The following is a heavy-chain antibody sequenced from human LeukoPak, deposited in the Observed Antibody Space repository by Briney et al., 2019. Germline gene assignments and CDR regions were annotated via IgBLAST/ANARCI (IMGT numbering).Heavy chain of an antibody. J-gene: IGHJ4*02. D-gene: IGHD1-26*01. CDR2: ISAYNGNT. Sequence: ASVKVSCKASGYTFTSYTMNWVRQAPGQGLEWMGWISAYNGNTNYAQKLQGRVTMTTDTSTSTAYMELRSLRSDDTAVYYCARSGRGTYYYFDLWGQGTLVTVSS. CDR3: ARSGRGTYYYFDL. CDR1: GYTFTSYT. V-gene: IGHV1-18*01.